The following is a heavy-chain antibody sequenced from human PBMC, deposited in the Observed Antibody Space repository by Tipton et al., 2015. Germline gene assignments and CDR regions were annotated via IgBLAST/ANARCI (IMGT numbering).Heavy chain of an antibody. CDR3: AREGGYCSGGSCCNRDYYYYGMDV. CDR2: IYYSGST. J-gene: IGHJ6*02. D-gene: IGHD2-15*01. V-gene: IGHV4-59*01. Sequence: TLSLTCTVSGGSISSYYWSWIRQPPGKGLEWIGYIYYSGSTNYNPSLKSRVTISVDTSKNQFSLKLSSVTAADTAVYYCAREGGYCSGGSCCNRDYYYYGMDVWGQGTTVTVSS. CDR1: GGSISSYY.